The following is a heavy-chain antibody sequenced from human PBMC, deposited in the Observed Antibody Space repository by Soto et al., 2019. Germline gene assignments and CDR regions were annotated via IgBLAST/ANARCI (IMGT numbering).Heavy chain of an antibody. CDR1: GYTFTGYY. CDR3: AREGIVVVAATRVRAAFDY. Sequence: ASVKVSCKASGYTFTGYYMHWVRQAPGQGLEWMGWINPNSGGTNYARKFQGRVTMTRDTSISTAYMELSRLRSDDTAVYYCAREGIVVVAATRVRAAFDYWGQGTLVTVSS. V-gene: IGHV1-2*02. CDR2: INPNSGGT. J-gene: IGHJ4*02. D-gene: IGHD2-15*01.